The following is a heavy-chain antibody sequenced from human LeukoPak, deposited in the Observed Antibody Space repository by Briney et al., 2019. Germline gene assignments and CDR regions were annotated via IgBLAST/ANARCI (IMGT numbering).Heavy chain of an antibody. CDR3: ASARDYGSGSCPLDP. J-gene: IGHJ5*02. CDR1: GGTFSSPA. CDR2: VIPILGIL. V-gene: IGHV1-69*04. D-gene: IGHD3-10*01. Sequence: ASVKVSCKAAGGTFSSPAINWVRQAPGQGLEWIGRVIPILGILNYAQKFKGRVTITADKSTSTAYMELSSLRSEDTAVYYCASARDYGSGSCPLDPWGQGTLVTVSS.